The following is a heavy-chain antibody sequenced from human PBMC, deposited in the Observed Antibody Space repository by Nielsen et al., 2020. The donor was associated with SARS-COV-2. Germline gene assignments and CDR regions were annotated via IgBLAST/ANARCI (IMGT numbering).Heavy chain of an antibody. V-gene: IGHV1-69*13. CDR3: ARGEICSGGSCYPEY. CDR1: GGTFSSYA. Sequence: SVKVSCKASGGTFSSYAISWVRQAPGQGLEWMGGIIPIFGTANYAQKFQGRVTITADESTSTAYMELSSLRSEDTAVYYCARGEICSGGSCYPEYWGQGTLVTVSS. D-gene: IGHD2-15*01. J-gene: IGHJ4*02. CDR2: IIPIFGTA.